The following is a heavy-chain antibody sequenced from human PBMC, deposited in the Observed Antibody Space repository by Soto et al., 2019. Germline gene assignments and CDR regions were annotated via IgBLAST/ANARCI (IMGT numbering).Heavy chain of an antibody. CDR2: IIPIFGTA. V-gene: IGHV1-69*01. CDR1: GGTFSSYA. CDR3: ARIWSGGYSGYEMDMDY. J-gene: IGHJ4*02. Sequence: QVQLVQSGAEVKNPGSSVKVSCKASGGTFSSYAISWVRQAPGQGLEWMGGIIPIFGTANYAQKFQGRVTITADESTSKAYMERSSLRSEDTSVEYCARIWSGGYSGYEMDMDYWGQGTLVTVAS. D-gene: IGHD5-12*01.